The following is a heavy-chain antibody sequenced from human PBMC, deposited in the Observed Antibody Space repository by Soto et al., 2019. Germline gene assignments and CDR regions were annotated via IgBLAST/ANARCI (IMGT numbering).Heavy chain of an antibody. V-gene: IGHV1-18*01. CDR1: GYTFTSYG. Sequence: QVQLVQSGAEVKKPGASVKVSCKASGYTFTSYGISWVRQAPGQGLEWMGWISAYNGNTNYAQKIQGRVTMTTDTSTSTAYMELRSLRSDDTAVYYCARDALAYGDYAWYYGMDVWGQGTTVTVSS. D-gene: IGHD4-17*01. CDR3: ARDALAYGDYAWYYGMDV. J-gene: IGHJ6*02. CDR2: ISAYNGNT.